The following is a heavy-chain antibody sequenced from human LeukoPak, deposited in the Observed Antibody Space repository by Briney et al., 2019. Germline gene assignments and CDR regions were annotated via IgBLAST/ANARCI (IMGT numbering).Heavy chain of an antibody. CDR2: IYHSGST. Sequence: PSETLSLTCTVSGDSVSSGDYYWSWIRQPPGKGLEWIGYIYHSGSTYYNPSPKSRVTISVDTSKNQFSLKLSSVTAADTAVYYCARENGDSSVGFDFWGQGTLVTVSS. CDR1: GDSVSSGDYY. D-gene: IGHD3-22*01. J-gene: IGHJ4*02. V-gene: IGHV4-61*08. CDR3: ARENGDSSVGFDF.